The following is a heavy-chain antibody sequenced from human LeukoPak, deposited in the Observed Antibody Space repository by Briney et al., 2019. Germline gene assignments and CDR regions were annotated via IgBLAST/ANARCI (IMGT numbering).Heavy chain of an antibody. J-gene: IGHJ6*03. Sequence: SVKVSCKASGGTFGSYAISWVRQAPGQGLEWMGGIIPIFGTANYAQKFQGRVTITADESTSTAYMELSSLRSEDTAVYYCAAGELQQGNYYYYMDVWGKGTTVTVSS. CDR2: IIPIFGTA. D-gene: IGHD1-26*01. V-gene: IGHV1-69*13. CDR1: GGTFGSYA. CDR3: AAGELQQGNYYYYMDV.